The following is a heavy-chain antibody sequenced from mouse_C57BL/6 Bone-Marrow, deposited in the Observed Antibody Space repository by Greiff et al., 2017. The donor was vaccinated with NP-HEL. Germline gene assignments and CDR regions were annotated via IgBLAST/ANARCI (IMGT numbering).Heavy chain of an antibody. Sequence: QVQLQQSGAELVRPGTSVKMSCKASGYTFTNYWIGWAKQRPGHGLEWIGDIYPGGGSTNYNEKFKGKATLTADKSSSTAYMEFRSLTSEDSAIYYCARYYYGSSPYCDYWGQGTTLTVSS. D-gene: IGHD1-1*01. CDR2: IYPGGGST. CDR3: ARYYYGSSPYCDY. V-gene: IGHV1-63*01. J-gene: IGHJ2*01. CDR1: GYTFTNYW.